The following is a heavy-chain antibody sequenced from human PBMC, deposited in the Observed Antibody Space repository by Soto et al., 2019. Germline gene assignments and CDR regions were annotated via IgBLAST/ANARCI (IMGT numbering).Heavy chain of an antibody. V-gene: IGHV3-30*18. Sequence: GGSLRLSCAASGFTFSSYGMHWVRQAPGKGLEWVAVISYDGSNKYYADSVKGRFTISRDNSKNTLYLQMNSLRAEDTAVYYCAKALGEYGSGSYWGYYYYYMDVWGKGTTVTVSS. J-gene: IGHJ6*03. CDR1: GFTFSSYG. D-gene: IGHD3-10*01. CDR3: AKALGEYGSGSYWGYYYYYMDV. CDR2: ISYDGSNK.